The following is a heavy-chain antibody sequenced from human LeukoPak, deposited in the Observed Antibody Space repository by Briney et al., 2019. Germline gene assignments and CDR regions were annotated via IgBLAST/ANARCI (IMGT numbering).Heavy chain of an antibody. CDR2: ISHSATT. V-gene: IGHV4-38-2*02. CDR3: ARVKTPVATFDY. Sequence: SETLSLTCNVSGYSTSITFYGAWIRQPPGKGREWIASISHSATTSYTPSLKSRLTMSVDTSKNQFSLKLSSVTVADAAVYYCARVKTPVATFDYWGQGTLVTVSS. CDR1: GYSTSITFY. J-gene: IGHJ4*02. D-gene: IGHD2-15*01.